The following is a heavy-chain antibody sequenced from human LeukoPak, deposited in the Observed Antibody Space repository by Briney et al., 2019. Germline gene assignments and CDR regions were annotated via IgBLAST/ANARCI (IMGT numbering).Heavy chain of an antibody. CDR2: ISAYNGNT. CDR1: GYTFTSCG. CDR3: ARGTITFGGVIVKFDY. Sequence: ASVKVSCKASGYTFTSCGISWVRQAPGQGLEWMGWISAYNGNTNYAQKLQGRVTMTTDTSTSTAYMELRSLRSDDTAVYYCARGTITFGGVIVKFDYWGQGTLVTVSS. V-gene: IGHV1-18*04. J-gene: IGHJ4*02. D-gene: IGHD3-16*02.